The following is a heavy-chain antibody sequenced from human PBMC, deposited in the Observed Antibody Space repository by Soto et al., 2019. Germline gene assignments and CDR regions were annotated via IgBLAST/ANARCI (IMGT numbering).Heavy chain of an antibody. V-gene: IGHV4-4*02. J-gene: IGHJ6*02. CDR3: ARIPFAYYAMDV. CDR2: IFHSGST. CDR1: GGSVLSSNW. Sequence: PSETLSHTCSVSGGSVLSSNWCSCFRRPPGKGLEFIGEIFHSGSTNYNPSLKSRVTISVDKSKNQISLQLNSVTAADTAVYYCARIPFAYYAMDVWGQGTTVTVSS. D-gene: IGHD2-21*01.